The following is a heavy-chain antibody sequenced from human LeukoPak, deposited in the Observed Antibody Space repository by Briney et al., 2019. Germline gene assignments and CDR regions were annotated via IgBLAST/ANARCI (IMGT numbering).Heavy chain of an antibody. CDR3: ARISARKASGGYFDL. Sequence: PSETLSLTCTVSGESISNSRHYWSWIRQPPGKGLEGMGSIYHSGSTYYNPSLKSRVTISVDTSKNQFSLKLSSVTAADTDVYYCARISARKASGGYFDLWGRGTLVTVSS. V-gene: IGHV4-39*07. J-gene: IGHJ2*01. D-gene: IGHD1-14*01. CDR1: GESISNSRHY. CDR2: IYHSGST.